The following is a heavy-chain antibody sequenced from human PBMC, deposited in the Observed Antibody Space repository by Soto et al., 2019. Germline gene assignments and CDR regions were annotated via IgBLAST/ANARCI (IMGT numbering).Heavy chain of an antibody. CDR1: GGSISSGDYY. D-gene: IGHD6-6*01. Sequence: QVQLQESGPGLVKPSQTLSLTCTVSGGSISSGDYYWSWIRQPPGKGLEWIGYIYYSGSTYYNPSLKGRVTISLDKSKTQFSLKLSSVTAADTAVYYCARVGSSIAVRPVDYWGQGTLVTVSS. J-gene: IGHJ4*02. CDR2: IYYSGST. CDR3: ARVGSSIAVRPVDY. V-gene: IGHV4-30-4*01.